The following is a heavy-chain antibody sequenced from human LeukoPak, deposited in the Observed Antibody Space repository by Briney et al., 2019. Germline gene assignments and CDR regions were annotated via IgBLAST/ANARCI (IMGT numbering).Heavy chain of an antibody. V-gene: IGHV3-11*01. CDR1: GFTFSDYY. CDR2: ISSSGSTI. Sequence: GGSLRLSCAASGFTFSDYYMSWIRQAPGKGLEWVSYISSSGSTIYYADSVKGRFTISRDNAKNSLYLQMNSLRAEDTAVYYCAREGSGYDLWSGYHYYYYGMDVWGQGTTVTVSS. J-gene: IGHJ6*02. D-gene: IGHD3-3*01. CDR3: AREGSGYDLWSGYHYYYYGMDV.